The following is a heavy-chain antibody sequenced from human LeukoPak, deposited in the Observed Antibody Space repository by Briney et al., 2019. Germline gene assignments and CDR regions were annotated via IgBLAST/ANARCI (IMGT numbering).Heavy chain of an antibody. CDR1: GFTFSSYA. V-gene: IGHV3-30*04. D-gene: IGHD6-19*01. CDR2: ISYDGSNK. Sequence: PGGSLRLSCAASGFTFSSYAMHWVRQAPGKGLEWVAVISYDGSNKYYADSVKGRFTISRDNSKNTLYLQMNSLRAEDTAVYYCVRARGVSRLAGQSFDIWGQGTMVTVAS. CDR3: VRARGVSRLAGQSFDI. J-gene: IGHJ3*02.